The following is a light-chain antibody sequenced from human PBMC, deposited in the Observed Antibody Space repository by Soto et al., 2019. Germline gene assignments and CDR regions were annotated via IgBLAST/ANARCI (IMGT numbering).Light chain of an antibody. V-gene: IGKV4-1*01. J-gene: IGKJ2*01. CDR3: QQFYSIPQT. Sequence: DIVMTQSPESLAVSLGERATINCKSSQSLLFTSNNRNYLAWYQHKPGQSPRLLIYWASTRESGVPDRFSGSGSGTDFTLTISNLQAEDVAVYYCQQFYSIPQTFGQGTKLEIK. CDR2: WAS. CDR1: QSLLFTSNNRNY.